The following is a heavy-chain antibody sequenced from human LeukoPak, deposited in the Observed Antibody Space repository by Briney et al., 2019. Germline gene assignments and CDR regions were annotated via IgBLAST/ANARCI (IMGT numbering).Heavy chain of an antibody. D-gene: IGHD2-8*01. V-gene: IGHV3-11*06. CDR3: ARDRYCTNGVCYGHFDY. J-gene: IGHJ4*02. CDR1: GFTFSDYY. CDR2: ISITSSYT. Sequence: GGSLRLSCAASGFTFSDYYMSWIRQAPGKGLEWVSYISITSSYTNYADSVKGRFTVSRDNDKNSLYLQMNSLRAEDTAVYYCARDRYCTNGVCYGHFDYWGQGTLVTVSS.